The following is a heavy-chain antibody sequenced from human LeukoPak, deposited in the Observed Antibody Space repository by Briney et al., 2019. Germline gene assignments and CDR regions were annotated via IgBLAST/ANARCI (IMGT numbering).Heavy chain of an antibody. CDR3: ARAATYYYDSWIDY. D-gene: IGHD3-22*01. CDR1: GGSVSSGSYY. V-gene: IGHV4-61*02. J-gene: IGHJ4*02. Sequence: KPSETLSLTCTVSGGSVSSGSYYWTWIRQPAGKGLEWIGRIYTSGSTNYNPSLKSRVTISVDTSKNQFSLKLSSVTAADTAVYYCARAATYYYDSWIDYWGQGTLVTVSS. CDR2: IYTSGST.